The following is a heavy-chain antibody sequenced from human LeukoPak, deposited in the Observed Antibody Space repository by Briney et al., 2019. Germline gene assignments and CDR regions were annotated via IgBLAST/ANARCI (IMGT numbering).Heavy chain of an antibody. V-gene: IGHV3-30*03. D-gene: IGHD3-22*01. CDR2: ISYDGTTR. CDR1: GFTFNSYG. J-gene: IGHJ5*01. Sequence: GGSLRLSCAASGFTFNSYGMHWVRQAPGKGLQWVAAISYDGTTRYHADSVKGRFTISRDNSKDTLYLDMNGLRPEDTATYYCARVRRYSQYESSGYYADSWGQGTLIIVSS. CDR3: ARVRRYSQYESSGYYADS.